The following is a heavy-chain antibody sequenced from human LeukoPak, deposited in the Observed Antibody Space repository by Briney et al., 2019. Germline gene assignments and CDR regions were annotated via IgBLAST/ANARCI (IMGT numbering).Heavy chain of an antibody. V-gene: IGHV5-51*01. Sequence: GESLKISCKGSGYSFSIYRIAWVRQMPGKGLEWMGIIHPSDSQTTYSPSFQGQVTISADKSISTAYLQWSSLKASDTAMYYCARRSYVWGSYRLAHFDYWGQGTLVTVSS. J-gene: IGHJ4*02. CDR2: IHPSDSQT. CDR3: ARRSYVWGSYRLAHFDY. CDR1: GYSFSIYR. D-gene: IGHD3-16*02.